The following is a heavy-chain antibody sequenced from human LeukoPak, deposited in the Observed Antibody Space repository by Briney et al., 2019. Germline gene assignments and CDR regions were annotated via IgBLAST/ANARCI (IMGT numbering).Heavy chain of an antibody. V-gene: IGHV1-18*01. CDR3: ARDAYYYGMDV. Sequence: ASVKVSCKASGYTFTSYGISWVRQAPGQGLEWMGWISAYNGNTNYAQKLQGRVTMTTDTSTSTAYMELRSLRSGDTAVYYCARDAYYYGMDVWGQGTTVTVSS. CDR1: GYTFTSYG. CDR2: ISAYNGNT. J-gene: IGHJ6*02.